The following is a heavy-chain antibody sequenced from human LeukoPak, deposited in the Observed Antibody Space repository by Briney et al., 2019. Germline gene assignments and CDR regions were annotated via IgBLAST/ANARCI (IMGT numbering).Heavy chain of an antibody. V-gene: IGHV4-59*11. CDR3: ARDAY. CDR2: VYNSGTT. Sequence: PSETLSLTCTVSGVSIGSHYWSWIRQSPGKGLGWIGCVYNSGTTVYNPSLTGRVTISVDTSKNQYSLNLRPVTAADAAVYYCARDAYWGQGILVTVSS. J-gene: IGHJ4*02. CDR1: GVSIGSHY.